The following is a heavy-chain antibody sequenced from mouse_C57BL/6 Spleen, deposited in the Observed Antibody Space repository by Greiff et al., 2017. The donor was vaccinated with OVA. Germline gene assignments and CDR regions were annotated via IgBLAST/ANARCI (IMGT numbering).Heavy chain of an antibody. Sequence: EVKVVESGGGLVKPGGSLKLSCAASGFTFSSYALSWVRQTPEKRLEWVATLSDGGSYTYYPDNVKGRFTISRDNAKNNLYLQMSHLKSEDTAMYYCARESYGSSPFDYWGQGTTLTVSS. CDR2: LSDGGSYT. D-gene: IGHD1-1*01. V-gene: IGHV5-4*01. J-gene: IGHJ2*01. CDR1: GFTFSSYA. CDR3: ARESYGSSPFDY.